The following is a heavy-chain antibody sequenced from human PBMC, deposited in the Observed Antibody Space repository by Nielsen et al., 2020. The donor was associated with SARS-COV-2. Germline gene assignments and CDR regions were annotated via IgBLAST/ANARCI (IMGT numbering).Heavy chain of an antibody. J-gene: IGHJ4*02. Sequence: GESLKISCAASGFAFSSYGMHWVRQAPGKGLEWVAVIPYDGSNKYYADSVKGRFTISRDNSKNTLYLQMNSLRAEDTAVYYCAKGGGMATMLYWGQGTLVTVSS. V-gene: IGHV3-30*18. CDR3: AKGGGMATMLY. CDR2: IPYDGSNK. CDR1: GFAFSSYG. D-gene: IGHD5-24*01.